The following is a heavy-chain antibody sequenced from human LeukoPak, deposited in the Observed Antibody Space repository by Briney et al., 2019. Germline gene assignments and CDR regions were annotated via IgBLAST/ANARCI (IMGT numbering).Heavy chain of an antibody. V-gene: IGHV3-23*01. Sequence: PGGSLRLSCAISGFIFSNSAMTWVRQLPGKGLEWVSSISNSGGRTYYADFVKGRFTISRDNSKNTLYPQMNSLRAEDTAVYYCAKDLLSGWYPDHWGQGTLVTVSS. CDR3: AKDLLSGWYPDH. CDR1: GFIFSNSA. CDR2: ISNSGGRT. D-gene: IGHD6-19*01. J-gene: IGHJ4*02.